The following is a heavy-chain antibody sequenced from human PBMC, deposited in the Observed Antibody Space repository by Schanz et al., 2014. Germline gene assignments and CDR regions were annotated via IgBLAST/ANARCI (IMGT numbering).Heavy chain of an antibody. CDR2: ISYDGSNK. D-gene: IGHD2-15*01. J-gene: IGHJ4*01. Sequence: QVQLVESGGGVVQPGRSLRLSCAASGFIFSSYGLHWVRQAPGKGLEWVAVISYDGSNKYYADSVKGRFTISRDNSKNTLYLQMNTLRAEDTAVYYCARDRGYCSGGSCLTFDYWGHGTLVTVSS. CDR1: GFIFSSYG. V-gene: IGHV3-30*06. CDR3: ARDRGYCSGGSCLTFDY.